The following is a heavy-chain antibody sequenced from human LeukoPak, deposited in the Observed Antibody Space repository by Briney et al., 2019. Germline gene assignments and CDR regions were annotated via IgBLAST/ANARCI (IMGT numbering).Heavy chain of an antibody. J-gene: IGHJ5*02. CDR2: IYYSGST. CDR1: GGSISSSSYY. V-gene: IGHV4-39*01. CDR3: ARNDHFDSSGYHH. Sequence: SETLSLTCTVSGGSISSSSYYWGWIRQPPGKGLEWIGSIYYSGSTYYNPSLKSRVTISVDTSKNQFSLKLSSVTAADTAVYYCARNDHFDSSGYHHWGQGTLVTVSS. D-gene: IGHD3-22*01.